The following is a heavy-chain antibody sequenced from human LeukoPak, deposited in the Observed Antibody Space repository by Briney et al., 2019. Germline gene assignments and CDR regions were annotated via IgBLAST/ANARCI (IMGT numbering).Heavy chain of an antibody. V-gene: IGHV1-2*02. J-gene: IGHJ4*02. CDR1: GYTFTGYY. CDR3: ARVSHSYDSGGRFGY. Sequence: ASVKVSCKASGYTFTGYYMHWVRQAPGQGLEWMGWINPNSGGTNYAQKFQGRVTMTRDTSISTAYMELSRLRSDDTAVYYCARVSHSYDSGGRFGYWGQGTLVTVSS. CDR2: INPNSGGT. D-gene: IGHD3-22*01.